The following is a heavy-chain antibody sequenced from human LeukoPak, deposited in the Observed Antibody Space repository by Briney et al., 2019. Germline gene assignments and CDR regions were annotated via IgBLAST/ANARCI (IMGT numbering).Heavy chain of an antibody. D-gene: IGHD2-2*01. Sequence: PGGSLRLSCAASGFIFSSYEMNWVRQAPGKGLEWVSHITTSGSTIYYADSAKGRFTISRDNAKNSVYLQMNSLRAEDTAVYYCARRYCSSSICLLDYWGQGTLVTVSS. V-gene: IGHV3-48*03. J-gene: IGHJ4*02. CDR2: ITTSGSTI. CDR1: GFIFSSYE. CDR3: ARRYCSSSICLLDY.